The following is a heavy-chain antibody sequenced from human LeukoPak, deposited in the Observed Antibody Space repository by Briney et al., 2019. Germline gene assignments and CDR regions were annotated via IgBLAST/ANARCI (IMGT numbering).Heavy chain of an antibody. CDR1: GGSISSSRYY. Sequence: SETLSLTCTVSGGSISSSRYYWGWIRQPPGKGLEWIGSIYYRGSTYYNPSLQSRITISVDTSKNQFSLKLSSVTAADTAVYYCARLAYRSGWYASGRIAYWGQGTLVTVSS. D-gene: IGHD6-19*01. CDR2: IYYRGST. V-gene: IGHV4-39*01. CDR3: ARLAYRSGWYASGRIAY. J-gene: IGHJ4*02.